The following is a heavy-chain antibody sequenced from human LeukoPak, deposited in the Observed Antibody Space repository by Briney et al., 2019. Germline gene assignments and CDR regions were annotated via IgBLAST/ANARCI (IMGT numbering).Heavy chain of an antibody. CDR2: IIPILGIA. D-gene: IGHD3-9*01. Sequence: SVKVSCKASGGTFISYAISWVRQAPGQGLEWMGRIIPILGIANYAQKFQGRVTITADKSTSTAYMELSSLRSEDTAVYYCARDWTYYDILTGYQQSDYWGQGTLVTVSS. V-gene: IGHV1-69*04. CDR3: ARDWTYYDILTGYQQSDY. J-gene: IGHJ4*02. CDR1: GGTFISYA.